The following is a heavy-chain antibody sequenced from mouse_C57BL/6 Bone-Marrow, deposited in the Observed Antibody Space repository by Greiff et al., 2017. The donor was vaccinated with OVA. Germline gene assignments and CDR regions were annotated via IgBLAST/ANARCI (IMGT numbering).Heavy chain of an antibody. J-gene: IGHJ3*01. D-gene: IGHD1-1*01. CDR1: GFNIKDDY. Sequence: EVQLQQSGAELVRPGASVKLSCTASGFNIKDDYMHWVKQRPDQGLEWIGWLDPENGDTEYASKFQGKATITADTSSNTAYLQLSSLTSEDTAVYYCTAYYYGSPWFAYWGQGTLVTVSA. CDR3: TAYYYGSPWFAY. V-gene: IGHV14-4*01. CDR2: LDPENGDT.